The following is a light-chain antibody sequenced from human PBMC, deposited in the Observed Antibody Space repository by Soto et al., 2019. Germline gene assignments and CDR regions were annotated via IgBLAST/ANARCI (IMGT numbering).Light chain of an antibody. V-gene: IGKV2-28*01. CDR1: QSLLHSTGNNY. CDR2: FGS. J-gene: IGKJ5*01. CDR3: LQALQSPPT. Sequence: DIVLTQPVVSLSVTPGEPASISCRSSQSLLHSTGNNYLNWYLQKPGQSPQLLIYFGSTRAPGVPDRFNGIGSGVDFTLKISRVEAEDVGVYYCLQALQSPPTFGQGTRLEIK.